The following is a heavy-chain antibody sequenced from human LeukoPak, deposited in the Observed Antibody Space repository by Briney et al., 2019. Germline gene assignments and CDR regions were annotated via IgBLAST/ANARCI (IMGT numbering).Heavy chain of an antibody. J-gene: IGHJ5*02. D-gene: IGHD6-13*01. V-gene: IGHV4-59*01. CDR2: IYYSGST. CDR1: GGSFSGYY. Sequence: SETLSLTCAVYGGSFSGYYWSWIRQPPGKGLEWIGYIYYSGSTNYNPSLKSRVTISVDTSKNQFSLKLSSVTAADTAVYYCATHSSSWFDPWGQGTLVTVSS. CDR3: ATHSSSWFDP.